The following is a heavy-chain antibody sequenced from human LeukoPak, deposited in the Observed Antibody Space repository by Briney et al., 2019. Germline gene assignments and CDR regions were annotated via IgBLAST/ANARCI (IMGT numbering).Heavy chain of an antibody. CDR2: IYYSGST. D-gene: IGHD6-13*01. V-gene: IGHV4-34*01. Sequence: SETLSLTCAVYGGSFSGYYWGWIRQPPGKGLEWIGHIYYSGSTFYNPSLKSRVTISVDTSKNQFSLKLSSVTAADTAVYYCARGRGQSWRHIAAAGARIDYWGQGTLVTVSS. CDR1: GGSFSGYY. J-gene: IGHJ4*02. CDR3: ARGRGQSWRHIAAAGARIDY.